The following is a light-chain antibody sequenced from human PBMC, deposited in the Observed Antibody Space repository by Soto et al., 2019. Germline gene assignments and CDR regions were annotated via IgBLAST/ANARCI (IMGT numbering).Light chain of an antibody. J-gene: IGKJ4*01. CDR3: QQRSEWRLT. Sequence: EIVLTQSPATLSLSPGERATLSCRASQSLSSYLAWYQQKRGQAPRLLIYDPSKMATGIPARFSGSAAGTDCTLSISSREPECFAVYYCQQRSEWRLTFGGGTKVEIK. CDR1: QSLSSY. V-gene: IGKV3-11*01. CDR2: DPS.